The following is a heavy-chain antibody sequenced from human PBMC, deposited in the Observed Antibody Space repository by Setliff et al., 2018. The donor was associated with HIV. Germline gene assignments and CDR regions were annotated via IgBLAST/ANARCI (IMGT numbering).Heavy chain of an antibody. V-gene: IGHV4-34*01. D-gene: IGHD3-10*01. CDR3: AREGSPNAFDI. CDR1: GGSISGYY. Sequence: KSSETLSLTCAVYGGSISGYYWSWIRQPPGKGLEWIGEINHSGSTNYNPSLKSRVTISVDTSKNQFSLKLSSVTAADTAVYYCAREGSPNAFDIWGQGTMVTVSS. J-gene: IGHJ3*02. CDR2: INHSGST.